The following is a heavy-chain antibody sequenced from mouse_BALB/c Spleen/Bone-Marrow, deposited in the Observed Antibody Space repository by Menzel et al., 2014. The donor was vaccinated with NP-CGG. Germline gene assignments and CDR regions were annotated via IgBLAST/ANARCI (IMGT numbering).Heavy chain of an antibody. Sequence: QVQLKDSGAELARPGASVKLSCKASGYTFTSYWMQWVKQRPGQGLEWIGAIYPGDGDTRYTQKFKGKATLTADKSSSTAYMQLSSLASEDYAVYYCAKEGRGAYWGQGTLVTVSA. J-gene: IGHJ3*01. CDR3: AKEGRGAY. V-gene: IGHV1-87*01. CDR1: GYTFTSYW. D-gene: IGHD3-3*01. CDR2: IYPGDGDT.